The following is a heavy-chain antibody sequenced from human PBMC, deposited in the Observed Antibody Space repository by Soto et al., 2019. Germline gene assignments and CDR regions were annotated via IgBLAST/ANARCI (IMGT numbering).Heavy chain of an antibody. V-gene: IGHV4-59*01. J-gene: IGHJ5*02. CDR3: ARTNGWYSVNWFDP. Sequence: SETLSLTCTVSGGSISSYYWSWIRQPPGKGLEWIGYIYYSGSTNYNPSLKSRVTISVDMSKNQFSLKLSSVTAADTAVYYCARTNGWYSVNWFDPWGQGTLVTVSS. D-gene: IGHD6-19*01. CDR2: IYYSGST. CDR1: GGSISSYY.